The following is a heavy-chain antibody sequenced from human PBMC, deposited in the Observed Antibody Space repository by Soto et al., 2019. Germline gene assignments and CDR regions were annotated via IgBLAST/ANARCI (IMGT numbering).Heavy chain of an antibody. CDR2: ISDPGTST. V-gene: IGHV3-23*01. CDR1: GFTLGNYA. J-gene: IGHJ3*01. Sequence: GGSLRLCCAASGFTLGNYAMNWGRQAPGKGLEWISSISDPGTSTYYANSVKGRFSMSRDNSKNTLFLQMNRLRADDTAVYFCAKSLVTPSDAFDLWGRGTLVTVSS. D-gene: IGHD2-21*02. CDR3: AKSLVTPSDAFDL.